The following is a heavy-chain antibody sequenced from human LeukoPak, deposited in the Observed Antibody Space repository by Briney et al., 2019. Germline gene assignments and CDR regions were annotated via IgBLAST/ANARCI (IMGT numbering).Heavy chain of an antibody. J-gene: IGHJ4*02. CDR3: ARDGGGGIAVAGTPFDY. V-gene: IGHV3-30-3*01. CDR1: GFTFSSYA. CDR2: ISYDGSNK. D-gene: IGHD6-19*01. Sequence: GRSLRLSCAASGFTFSSYAMHWVRQAPGKGLEWVAVISYDGSNKYYADSVKGRFTISRDNSKNTLYLQMNSLRAEDTAVYYCARDGGGGIAVAGTPFDYWGQGTLVTVSS.